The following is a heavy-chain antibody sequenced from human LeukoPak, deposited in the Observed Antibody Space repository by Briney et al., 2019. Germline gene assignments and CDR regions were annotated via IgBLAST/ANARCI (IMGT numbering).Heavy chain of an antibody. CDR1: GDSVSSNNGA. V-gene: IGHV6-1*01. D-gene: IGHD6-19*01. CDR2: TYYRSKWYN. Sequence: SQTLSLTCAISGDSVSSNNGAWNWIRQPPSRGLEWLGRTYYRSKWYNDYAVSPQGRITINPDTSRNQFSLQLTSVTPEDTAVYYCARDVGNSGWYTFDYWGQGTLVTVSS. CDR3: ARDVGNSGWYTFDY. J-gene: IGHJ4*02.